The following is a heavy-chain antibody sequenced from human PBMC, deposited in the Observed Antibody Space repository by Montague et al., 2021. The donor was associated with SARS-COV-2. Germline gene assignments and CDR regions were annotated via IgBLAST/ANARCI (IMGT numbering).Heavy chain of an antibody. CDR3: ARGSIHGALFDV. CDR2: ITTAGDSA. J-gene: IGHJ3*01. D-gene: IGHD1-26*01. V-gene: IGHV3-74*01. Sequence: SLRLSFAASDSTFGRYWIHWIRQPPGRGLMWVSHITTAGDSASYADSVKGRFTVSRDNAKNTLYLQMNSLRTEDTAIYYCARGSIHGALFDVWGQGTLVTVSS. CDR1: DSTFGRYW.